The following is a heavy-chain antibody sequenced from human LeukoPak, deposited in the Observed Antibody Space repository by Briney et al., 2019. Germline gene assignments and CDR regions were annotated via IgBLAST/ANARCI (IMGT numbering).Heavy chain of an antibody. CDR2: IYYSGST. Sequence: SETLSLTCTVSGGSISSSSYYWGWIRQPPGKGLEWIGSIYYSGSTYYNPSLKSRVTISGDTSKNQFSLKLSSVTAADTAVYFCARHSWVNGYFDFWGQGTLVTVSS. CDR1: GGSISSSSYY. D-gene: IGHD4-17*01. V-gene: IGHV4-39*01. J-gene: IGHJ4*02. CDR3: ARHSWVNGYFDF.